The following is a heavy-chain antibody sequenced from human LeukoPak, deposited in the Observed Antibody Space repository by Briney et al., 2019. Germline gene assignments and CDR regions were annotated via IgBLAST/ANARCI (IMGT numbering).Heavy chain of an antibody. V-gene: IGHV4-39*01. CDR1: GGSISSTDYF. D-gene: IGHD2-2*01. J-gene: IGHJ5*02. CDR2: IYYSGTT. Sequence: SETLSLTCTVSGGSISSTDYFWAWVRQPPGKGLEWIGGIYYSGTTYYNPALGRRVTISVDTSKNQFSLKLSSVTAADTAVYYCARGQISAATYNWFDPWGQGTLVTVSS. CDR3: ARGQISAATYNWFDP.